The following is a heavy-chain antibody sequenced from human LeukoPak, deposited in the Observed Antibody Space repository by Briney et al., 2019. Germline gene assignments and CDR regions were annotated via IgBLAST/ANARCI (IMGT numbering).Heavy chain of an antibody. CDR2: IYDSGST. Sequence: SQTLSLACTVSGGSISSGDYYWSWIRQPPGKGLEWIGYIYDSGSTYYNPSLKSRVTISVDTSKNQFSLKLSSVTAADTAVYYCARALLYYDFWSGADFDYWGQGTLVTVSS. D-gene: IGHD3-3*01. V-gene: IGHV4-30-4*01. CDR1: GGSISSGDYY. CDR3: ARALLYYDFWSGADFDY. J-gene: IGHJ4*02.